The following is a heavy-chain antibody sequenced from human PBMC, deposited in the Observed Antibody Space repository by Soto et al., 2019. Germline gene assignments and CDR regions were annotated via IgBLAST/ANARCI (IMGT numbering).Heavy chain of an antibody. V-gene: IGHV3-53*02. CDR1: GFTVSSNY. J-gene: IGHJ4*02. D-gene: IGHD3-9*01. CDR2: IYSGGST. Sequence: EVQLVETGGGLIQPGGSLRLSCAASGFTVSSNYMSWVRQAPGKGLEWVSVIYSGGSTYYADSVKGRFTISRDNSKNQLYLQMNSLRAEDTAVYYCASSPPYYDILTGYLYWGQGTLVTVSS. CDR3: ASSPPYYDILTGYLY.